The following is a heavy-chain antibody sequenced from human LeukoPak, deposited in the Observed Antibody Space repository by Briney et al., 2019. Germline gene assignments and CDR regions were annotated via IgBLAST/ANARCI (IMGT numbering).Heavy chain of an antibody. CDR3: ARYYYGSGNYGMDV. CDR1: GFTVSSNY. Sequence: GGSLRLSCSASGFTVSSNYMSWVRQAPGKGLEWVSVIYSGGSTYYTDSVKGRFTISRDNSKNTLYLQMNSRRAEDTAVYYCARYYYGSGNYGMDVWGQGTTVTVSS. CDR2: IYSGGST. J-gene: IGHJ6*02. V-gene: IGHV3-66*01. D-gene: IGHD3-10*01.